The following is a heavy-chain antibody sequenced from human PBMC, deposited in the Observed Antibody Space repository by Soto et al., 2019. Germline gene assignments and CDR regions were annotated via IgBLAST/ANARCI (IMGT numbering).Heavy chain of an antibody. CDR2: IDHSGNT. D-gene: IGHD2-15*01. CDR3: ASNVAGDDALDF. J-gene: IGHJ3*01. CDR1: GGSISSGGYS. Sequence: QLQLQESGSGLVKPSQTLSLTCAVSGGSISSGGYSWTWIRQPPGKGLEWIGYIDHSGNTYYRPALKRRVTISGDRSKNQFTLNLSSVPAADTAVYYCASNVAGDDALDFWGQGTMVTVSS. V-gene: IGHV4-30-2*01.